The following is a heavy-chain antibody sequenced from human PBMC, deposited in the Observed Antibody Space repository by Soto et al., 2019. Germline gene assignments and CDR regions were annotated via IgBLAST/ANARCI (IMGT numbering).Heavy chain of an antibody. CDR2: INPSGGST. D-gene: IGHD3-22*01. Sequence: ASLKVSCQASGYTFTIYYMHWVLQAPGHGLEWMGIINPSGGSTSYAQKFQGRVTMTRDTSTSTVYMELSSLRSEDTAVYYCARLGGYYDSRGYYFPGRSRTRMYVCGQVTSVTVAS. CDR1: GYTFTIYY. CDR3: ARLGGYYDSRGYYFPGRSRTRMYV. V-gene: IGHV1-46*01. J-gene: IGHJ6*02.